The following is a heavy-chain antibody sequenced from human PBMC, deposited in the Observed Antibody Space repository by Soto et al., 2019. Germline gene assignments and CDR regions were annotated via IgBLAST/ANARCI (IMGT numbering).Heavy chain of an antibody. V-gene: IGHV2-5*02. CDR1: GFSLTTSGVG. J-gene: IGHJ4*02. D-gene: IGHD3-3*01. CDR2: IYWDDDK. CDR3: AHRVLRTVFGLVTTTAIYFDF. Sequence: QITLKESGPTVVNPTETLTLTCTFSGFSLTTSGVGVGWVRQSPGKAPEWLALIYWDDDKRYSTSLTSRLTIHKDTSKNQVVLTMANADPADTATYYCAHRVLRTVFGLVTTTAIYFDFWGQGTPVVVSS.